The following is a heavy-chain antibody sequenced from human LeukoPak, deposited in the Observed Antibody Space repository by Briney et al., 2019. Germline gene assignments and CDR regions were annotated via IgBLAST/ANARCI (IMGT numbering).Heavy chain of an antibody. CDR3: ACGSSSFDL. CDR1: GGSFSGYY. CDR2: INHSGGT. Sequence: PSETLSLTCAVYGGSFSGYYWSWIRQPPGKGLEWIGEINHSGGTNYNPSLKSRVTISVDTSKNQFSLKLSSVTAADTAVYYCACGSSSFDLWGRGTLVTVSS. V-gene: IGHV4-34*01. D-gene: IGHD6-13*01. J-gene: IGHJ2*01.